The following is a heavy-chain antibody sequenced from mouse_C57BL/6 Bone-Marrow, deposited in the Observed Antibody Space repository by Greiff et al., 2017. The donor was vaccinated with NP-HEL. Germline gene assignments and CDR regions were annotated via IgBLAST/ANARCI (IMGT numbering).Heavy chain of an antibody. CDR1: GFTFSDYY. CDR3: ARGTLFAD. V-gene: IGHV5-16*01. J-gene: IGHJ3*01. CDR2: INYDGSST. Sequence: EVQLVESEGGLVQPGSSMKLSCTASGFTFSDYYMAWVRQVPEKGLEWVANINYDGSSTYYLDSLKSRFIISRDNAKNILYLQMSSLKSEDTATYYCARGTLFADWGQGTLVTVSA.